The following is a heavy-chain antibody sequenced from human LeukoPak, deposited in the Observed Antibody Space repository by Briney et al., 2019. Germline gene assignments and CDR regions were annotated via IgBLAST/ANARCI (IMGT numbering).Heavy chain of an antibody. CDR1: GGSFSGYY. CDR2: INRSGST. CDR3: AREAPLRYCSGGSCYSGGRYNWFDP. V-gene: IGHV4-34*01. D-gene: IGHD2-15*01. Sequence: PSETLSLTCAVYGGSFSGYYWSWIRQPPGKGLEWIGEINRSGSTNYNPSLKSRVTISVDTSKNQFSLKLSSVTAADTAVYYCAREAPLRYCSGGSCYSGGRYNWFDPWGQGTLVTVSS. J-gene: IGHJ5*02.